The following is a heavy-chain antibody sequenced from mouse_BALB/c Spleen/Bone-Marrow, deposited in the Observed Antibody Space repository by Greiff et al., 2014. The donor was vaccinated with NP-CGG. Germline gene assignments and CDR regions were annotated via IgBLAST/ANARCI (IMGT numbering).Heavy chain of an antibody. CDR2: IHYSGTT. CDR3: ARFAGTPYTMDY. CDR1: GYSITSDYS. V-gene: IGHV3-1*02. D-gene: IGHD4-1*01. J-gene: IGHJ4*01. Sequence: VQLQQSGPDLVKPSQSLSLTCTVTGYSITSDYSWHWIRQFPGNKLEWMGYIHYSGTTVYNPSLKGRISITRDTSNNQFFLQLNSVTTEDTATYYCARFAGTPYTMDYWGQGTSVTVSS.